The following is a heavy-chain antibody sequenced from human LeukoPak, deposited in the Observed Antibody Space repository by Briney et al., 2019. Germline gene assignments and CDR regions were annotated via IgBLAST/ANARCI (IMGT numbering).Heavy chain of an antibody. CDR2: IIPIFGTA. J-gene: IGHJ6*02. V-gene: IGHV1-69*13. CDR3: ASDIVVVVAATSYYYYGMDV. CDR1: GGTFSSYA. D-gene: IGHD2-15*01. Sequence: ASVKVSCKASGGTFSSYAISWVRQAPGQGLEWMGGIIPIFGTANYAQKFQGRVTITADESTSTAKMELSSLRSEDTAVYYCASDIVVVVAATSYYYYGMDVWGQGTTVTVSS.